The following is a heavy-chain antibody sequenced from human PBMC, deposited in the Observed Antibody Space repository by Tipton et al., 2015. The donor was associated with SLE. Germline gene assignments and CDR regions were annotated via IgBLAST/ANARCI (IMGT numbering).Heavy chain of an antibody. CDR2: IYHSGST. D-gene: IGHD3-22*01. Sequence: TLSLTCAVYGGSFSGYYWNWIRQPQGKGLEWFGEIYHSGSTYYNPSLKSRVTISVDTSKNQFSLKLSSVTAADTAVYYCARDSQDRYYYDSSGYSDYWGQGTLVTVSS. CDR1: GGSFSGYY. J-gene: IGHJ4*02. CDR3: ARDSQDRYYYDSSGYSDY. V-gene: IGHV4-34*01.